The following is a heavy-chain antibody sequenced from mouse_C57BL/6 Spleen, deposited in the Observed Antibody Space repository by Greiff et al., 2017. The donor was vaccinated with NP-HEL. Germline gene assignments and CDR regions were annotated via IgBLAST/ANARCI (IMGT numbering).Heavy chain of an antibody. J-gene: IGHJ1*03. CDR2: IDPSDSYT. D-gene: IGHD1-1*01. CDR1: GYTFTSYW. Sequence: QVHVKQPGAELVRPGTSVKLSCKASGYTFTSYWMHWVKQRPGQGLEWIGVIDPSDSYTNYNQKFKGKATLTVDTSSSTAYMQLSSLTSEDSAGYYCARREPTVWYIDVWGTGTTVTVSS. V-gene: IGHV1-59*01. CDR3: ARREPTVWYIDV.